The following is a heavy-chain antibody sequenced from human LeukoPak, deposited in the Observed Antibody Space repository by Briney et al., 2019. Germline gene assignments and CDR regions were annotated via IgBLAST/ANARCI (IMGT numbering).Heavy chain of an antibody. D-gene: IGHD1-26*01. CDR2: ISSSGSTI. V-gene: IGHV3-48*03. J-gene: IGHJ4*02. Sequence: PGGSLRLSCVASGFTFSGYKMDWVRQAPGKGLEWVAYISSSGSTIFYADSVKSRFTISRDNAKNSLYLQMNSLRAEDTAIYYCAREGESGSYVFDSWGQGALVTVSS. CDR3: AREGESGSYVFDS. CDR1: GFTFSGYK.